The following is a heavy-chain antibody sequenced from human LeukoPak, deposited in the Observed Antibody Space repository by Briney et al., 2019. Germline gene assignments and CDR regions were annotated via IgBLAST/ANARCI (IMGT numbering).Heavy chain of an antibody. J-gene: IGHJ5*02. CDR1: GFTFSSYA. CDR3: AKGSLLWFAELLTNRNWFDP. V-gene: IGHV3-23*01. CDR2: ISGSGGST. Sequence: GGSLRLFCAASGFTFSSYAMSWVRQAPGKGLEWVSAISGSGGSTYSADSVKGRFTISRDNSKNTLYLQMNSLRAEHTAVYYCAKGSLLWFAELLTNRNWFDPWGQGTLVTVSS. D-gene: IGHD3-10*01.